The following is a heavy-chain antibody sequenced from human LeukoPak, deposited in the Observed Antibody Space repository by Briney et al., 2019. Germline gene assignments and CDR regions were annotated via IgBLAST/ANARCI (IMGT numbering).Heavy chain of an antibody. V-gene: IGHV3-23*01. CDR1: GFTFSSYA. CDR3: ARDTAMARFDY. J-gene: IGHJ4*02. CDR2: ISGSGGSI. D-gene: IGHD5-18*01. Sequence: GGSLRLSCAASGFTFSSYAMSWVRQAPGKGLEWVSAISGSGGSIYYADSVKGRFTISRDNAKNSLYLQMNSLRAEDTAVYYCARDTAMARFDYWGQGTLVTVSS.